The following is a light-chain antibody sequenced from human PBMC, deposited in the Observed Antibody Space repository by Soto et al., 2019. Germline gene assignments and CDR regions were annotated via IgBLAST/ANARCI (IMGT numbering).Light chain of an antibody. Sequence: QSVLTQPPSASGTPGQRVTISCSGSSSNIGSNTVNWYQQVPGTAPKLLIYSNNQRPSRVPDRFSGSKSGTSASLAISGLRSEDEADYFCAAWDDSLKDVVFGGRTKVTVL. CDR1: SSNIGSNT. V-gene: IGLV1-44*01. CDR3: AAWDDSLKDVV. J-gene: IGLJ2*01. CDR2: SNN.